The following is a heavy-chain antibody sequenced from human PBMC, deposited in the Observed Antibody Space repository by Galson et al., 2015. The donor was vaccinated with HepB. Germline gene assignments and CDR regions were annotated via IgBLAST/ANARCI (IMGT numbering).Heavy chain of an antibody. CDR2: VRSKANSYAT. Sequence: SLRLSCAASGFIFSGSTMHWVRQASGKGLEWVGRVRSKANSYATAYAASVTGRFTISRDDSKNTAYLQMNSLKPEDTAVYYCTTAASGYSYGSDYWGQGTLVTVSS. CDR1: GFIFSGST. J-gene: IGHJ4*02. V-gene: IGHV3-73*01. D-gene: IGHD5-18*01. CDR3: TTAASGYSYGSDY.